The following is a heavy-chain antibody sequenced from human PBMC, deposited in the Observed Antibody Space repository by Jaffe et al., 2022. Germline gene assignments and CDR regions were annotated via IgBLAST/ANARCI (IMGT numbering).Heavy chain of an antibody. CDR2: TRNKDSGHTT. D-gene: IGHD3-10*01. Sequence: EVQLVESGGGLVQPGGSLRLSCAASGFTFSDHHMDWFRQAPGKGLEWVGRTRNKDSGHTTEYAASVKGRFTISRDDSKNSLYLQMNSLKTEDTAVYYCASGLRGGASDFAYWGQGTLLTVSS. CDR3: ASGLRGGASDFAY. CDR1: GFTFSDHH. V-gene: IGHV3-72*01. J-gene: IGHJ4*02.